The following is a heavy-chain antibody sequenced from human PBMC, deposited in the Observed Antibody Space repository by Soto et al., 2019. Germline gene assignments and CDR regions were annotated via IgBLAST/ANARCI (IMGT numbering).Heavy chain of an antibody. V-gene: IGHV4-59*01. Sequence: SETLSLTCTVSGGSISSYYWSWIRQPPGKGLEWIGYIYYSGSTNYNPSLKSRVTTSVDTSKNQFSLKLSSVTAADTAVYYCARDSSGPYYYYYGMDVWGQGTTVTVS. CDR1: GGSISSYY. D-gene: IGHD3-22*01. CDR2: IYYSGST. CDR3: ARDSSGPYYYYYGMDV. J-gene: IGHJ6*02.